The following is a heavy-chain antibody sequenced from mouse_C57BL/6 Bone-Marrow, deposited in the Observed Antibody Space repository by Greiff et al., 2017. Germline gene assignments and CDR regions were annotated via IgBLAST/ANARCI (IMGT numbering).Heavy chain of an antibody. Sequence: QVQLKQSGAELVEPGASVKISCKASGYAFSSYWMNWVKQRPGKGLEWIGQMYPGDGDTNYNGKFKGKATLTADKSSSTAYMQLSSLTSEDSAVYFCARRHYYGSSYGYWYFDVWGTGTTVTVSS. D-gene: IGHD1-1*01. CDR2: MYPGDGDT. CDR3: ARRHYYGSSYGYWYFDV. J-gene: IGHJ1*03. V-gene: IGHV1-80*01. CDR1: GYAFSSYW.